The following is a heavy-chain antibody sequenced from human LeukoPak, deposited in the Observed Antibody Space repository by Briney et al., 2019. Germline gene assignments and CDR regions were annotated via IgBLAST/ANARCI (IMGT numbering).Heavy chain of an antibody. CDR2: ICDSGRTV. CDR1: GFTSSDYY. V-gene: IGHV3-11*01. J-gene: IGHJ4*02. CDR3: ARDRLGDYDHSGYYDK. Sequence: GGSLRLSCAASGFTSSDYYMSWLRQAPGKGLEWVAYICDSGRTVYYADSVKGRFTISRDNAKNSVYLQMNNLRAEDTAVYSCARDRLGDYDHSGYYDKWGQGTLVTVSS. D-gene: IGHD3-22*01.